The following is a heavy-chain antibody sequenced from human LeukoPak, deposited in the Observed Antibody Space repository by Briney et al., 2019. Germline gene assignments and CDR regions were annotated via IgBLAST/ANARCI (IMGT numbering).Heavy chain of an antibody. D-gene: IGHD5-18*01. CDR1: GGTFSSYA. CDR2: IIPIFGTA. CDR3: ARDGPSRRGYSYSDY. Sequence: SVKVSCKASGGTFSSYAISWVRQAPGQGLEWMGGIIPIFGTANYAQKFQGRVTITADESTSTAYMELSSLRSEDTAVYYCARDGPSRRGYSYSDYWGQGTLVTVSS. J-gene: IGHJ4*02. V-gene: IGHV1-69*01.